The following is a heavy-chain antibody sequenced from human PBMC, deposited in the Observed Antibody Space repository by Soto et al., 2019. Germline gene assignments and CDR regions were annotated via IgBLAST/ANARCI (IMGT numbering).Heavy chain of an antibody. V-gene: IGHV3-23*01. CDR2: ISGGGDTT. CDR1: GFTFNNYA. J-gene: IGHJ4*02. Sequence: EVQLLESGGGLVQPGGSLRLSCAASGFTFNNYAMPWVRQPLGKGLEWVSAISGGGDTTSYADSGKGRFTVSREGSKNTLYLQMSSLRAEDTALYYCAKGRGGSGSLTPRVDFWGQGTLVTVSS. D-gene: IGHD3-10*01. CDR3: AKGRGGSGSLTPRVDF.